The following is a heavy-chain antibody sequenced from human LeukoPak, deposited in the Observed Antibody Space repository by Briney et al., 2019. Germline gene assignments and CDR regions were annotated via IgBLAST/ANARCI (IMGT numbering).Heavy chain of an antibody. CDR1: GYTFTSYF. V-gene: IGHV1-18*01. CDR2: ISVYNGNT. D-gene: IGHD6-19*01. J-gene: IGHJ4*02. CDR3: ARDPTIAVAGPGY. Sequence: GASVKVSCKASGYTFTSYFIRSVRQAPGQGLEWMGWISVYNGNTDYAQTLQGRVTMTTDTSTSKAYRDLRSLRSDDTAVDYCARDPTIAVAGPGYWGQGTLVTVSS.